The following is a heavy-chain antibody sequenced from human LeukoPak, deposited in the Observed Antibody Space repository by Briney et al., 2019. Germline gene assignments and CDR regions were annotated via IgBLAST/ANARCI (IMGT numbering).Heavy chain of an antibody. CDR2: ISGSGGST. V-gene: IGHV3-23*01. CDR3: AKDHEGGRRGRFYQLLSVGAFDI. D-gene: IGHD2-2*01. J-gene: IGHJ3*02. Sequence: PGGSLRLSCAASGFTFSSYAMSWVRQAPGKGLEWVSAISGSGGSTYYADSVKGRFTISRDNSKNTLYLQMNSLRAEDTAVYYCAKDHEGGRRGRFYQLLSVGAFDIWGQGTMVTVSS. CDR1: GFTFSSYA.